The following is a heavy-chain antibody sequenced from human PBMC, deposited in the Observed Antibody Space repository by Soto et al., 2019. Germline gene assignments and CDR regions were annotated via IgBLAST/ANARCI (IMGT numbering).Heavy chain of an antibody. D-gene: IGHD6-19*01. V-gene: IGHV3-33*01. CDR3: ASALQYSSGWYGSDPDDY. Sequence: GGSLRLSCAASGFTFSSYGMHWVRQAPGKGLEWVAVIWYDGSNKYYADSVKGRFTISRDNSKNTLYLQMNSLRAEDTAVYYCASALQYSSGWYGSDPDDYWGQGTLVTVSS. CDR2: IWYDGSNK. J-gene: IGHJ4*02. CDR1: GFTFSSYG.